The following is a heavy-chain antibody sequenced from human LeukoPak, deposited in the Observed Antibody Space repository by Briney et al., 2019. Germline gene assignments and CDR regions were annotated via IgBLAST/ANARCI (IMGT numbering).Heavy chain of an antibody. V-gene: IGHV1-8*03. J-gene: IGHJ4*02. D-gene: IGHD3-22*01. Sequence: ASVKVSCKASGYTFTSYDINWVRQATGQGLEWMGWMNPNRGNTGYAQKFQGRVTITRNTSISTADMELSSLRSEDTAVYYCARGRAGPSAGFDHYDSSGYPYWGPGTLVTVSS. CDR1: GYTFTSYD. CDR3: ARGRAGPSAGFDHYDSSGYPY. CDR2: MNPNRGNT.